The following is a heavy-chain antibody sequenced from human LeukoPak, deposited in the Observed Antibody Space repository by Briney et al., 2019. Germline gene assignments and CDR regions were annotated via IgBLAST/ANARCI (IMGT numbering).Heavy chain of an antibody. Sequence: ASVKVSCKASGYTFTGYYMHWVRQAPGQGLEWMGWINPNSGGTNYAQKFQGRVTMTRDTSISTAYMELSRLRSDDTAVYYCARDGEVIAAAGSNNWFDPWGRGTLVTVSS. CDR1: GYTFTGYY. V-gene: IGHV1-2*02. J-gene: IGHJ5*02. CDR3: ARDGEVIAAAGSNNWFDP. CDR2: INPNSGGT. D-gene: IGHD6-13*01.